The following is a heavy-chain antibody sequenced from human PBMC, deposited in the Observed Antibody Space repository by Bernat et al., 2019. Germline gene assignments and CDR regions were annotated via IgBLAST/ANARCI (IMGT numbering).Heavy chain of an antibody. CDR1: GFTFSDYY. V-gene: IGHV3-11*05. CDR3: ARDPYDGYDSSAHPNTPFPYGMDV. Sequence: QVQLVESGGGLVKPGGSLRLSCAASGFTFSDYYMSWIRQAPGKGLEWVSYISSSSSYTNYADSVKGRFTISRDNAKNSLYLQMNSLRAEDTAVYYCARDPYDGYDSSAHPNTPFPYGMDVWGQGTTVTVSS. CDR2: ISSSSSYT. J-gene: IGHJ6*02. D-gene: IGHD3-22*01.